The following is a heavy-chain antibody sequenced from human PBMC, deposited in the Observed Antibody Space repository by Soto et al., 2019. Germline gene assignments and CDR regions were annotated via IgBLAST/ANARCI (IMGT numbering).Heavy chain of an antibody. V-gene: IGHV1-46*01. CDR3: ASIHAYGSSWYGIPPDLSHGMDV. Sequence: ASVKVSCKASGYTFTSYYIHWVRQAPGQGLEWMGIINPRGGITTYAQKFQGRLTMTGDTSTSTVYMELSSLTSEDTAMYHCASIHAYGSSWYGIPPDLSHGMDVWGQGTTVTVSS. CDR1: GYTFTSYY. CDR2: INPRGGIT. J-gene: IGHJ6*02. D-gene: IGHD6-13*01.